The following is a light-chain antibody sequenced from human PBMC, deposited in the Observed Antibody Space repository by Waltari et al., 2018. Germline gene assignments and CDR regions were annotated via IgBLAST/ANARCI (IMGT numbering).Light chain of an antibody. CDR1: QSVSSN. Sequence: EIVMTQSPATLSVSPGERATLSCRASQSVSSNLAWYQQKPGQAPRLLIYGASTRATGIPGRFSGSGSGTEFTLTISSLQSEDFAVYDCQQYNNWPPWTFGQGTKVEAK. V-gene: IGKV3-15*01. CDR2: GAS. J-gene: IGKJ1*01. CDR3: QQYNNWPPWT.